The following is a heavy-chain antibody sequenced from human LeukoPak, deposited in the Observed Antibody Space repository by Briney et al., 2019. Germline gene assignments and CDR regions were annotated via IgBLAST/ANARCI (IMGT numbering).Heavy chain of an antibody. Sequence: GGSLRLSCAASGFTFSSCSMNWVRQAPGKGLEWVSYISSSSTTIYYADSVKGRFTISRDNAKNSLHLQMNSLRDEDTAVYYCARDGPSVAGTRYYYYYGMDVWGQGTTVTVSS. CDR1: GFTFSSCS. CDR2: ISSSSTTI. CDR3: ARDGPSVAGTRYYYYYGMDV. D-gene: IGHD6-19*01. J-gene: IGHJ6*02. V-gene: IGHV3-48*02.